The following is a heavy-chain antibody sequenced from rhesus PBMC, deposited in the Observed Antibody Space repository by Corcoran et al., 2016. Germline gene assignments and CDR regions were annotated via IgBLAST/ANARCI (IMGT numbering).Heavy chain of an antibody. Sequence: QAQLQESGPGLVKPSETLSLTCAVSGYSISSGYGWSWIRQPPGKVLEWIGYIGGSSGCTNYNPSLKSRVTISKDTSKNHFSLKLSSVTAADTAVYYCARGAYSGSLDYWGQGVLVTVSS. J-gene: IGHJ4*01. CDR3: ARGAYSGSLDY. D-gene: IGHD3-16*01. CDR1: GYSISSGYG. CDR2: IGGSSGCT. V-gene: IGHV4-127*01.